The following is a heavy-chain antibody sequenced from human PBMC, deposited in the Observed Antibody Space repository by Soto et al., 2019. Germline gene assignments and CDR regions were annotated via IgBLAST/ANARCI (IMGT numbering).Heavy chain of an antibody. CDR3: ARVFRVGDYGASAYYGMDV. CDR1: GGSISSYY. J-gene: IGHJ6*02. Sequence: QVQLQESGPGLVKPSETLSLTCTVSGGSISSYYWSWIRQPPGKGLEWIGYIYYSGSTNYNPSLKSRVTISVDTSKNQFSLKLSSVTAADTAVYYCARVFRVGDYGASAYYGMDVWGQGTTVTVSS. D-gene: IGHD4-17*01. CDR2: IYYSGST. V-gene: IGHV4-59*01.